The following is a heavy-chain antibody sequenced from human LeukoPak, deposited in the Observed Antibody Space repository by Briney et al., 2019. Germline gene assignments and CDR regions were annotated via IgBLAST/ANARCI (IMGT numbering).Heavy chain of an antibody. CDR3: TRSRWYGDYPFVY. V-gene: IGHV3-73*01. Sequence: GGSLRLSCAASGFTFSGSAMHWVRQASGKGLEWVGRIRSKANSYATAYAASVKGRFTISRDDSKNTAYLQMNSLKTEDTAVYYCTRSRWYGDYPFVYWGQGTLVTVSS. J-gene: IGHJ4*02. CDR2: IRSKANSYAT. CDR1: GFTFSGSA. D-gene: IGHD4-17*01.